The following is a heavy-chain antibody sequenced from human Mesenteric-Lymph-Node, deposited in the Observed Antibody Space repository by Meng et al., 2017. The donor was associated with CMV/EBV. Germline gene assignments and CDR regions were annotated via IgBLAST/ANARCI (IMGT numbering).Heavy chain of an antibody. CDR1: GFTFCSYW. CDR2: IKKDGGEH. CDR3: ARDYRVLVSGLEDHTVSYYRGMDV. J-gene: IGHJ6*02. Sequence: GESLKISCVASGFTFCSYWMTWVRQAPGKGLEWVANIKKDGGEHYYVDSVAGRFNIFRDNAKNAVYLEMNSLRADDTAVYYCARDYRVLVSGLEDHTVSYYRGMDVWGQGTTVTVSS. V-gene: IGHV3-7*01. D-gene: IGHD1-1*01.